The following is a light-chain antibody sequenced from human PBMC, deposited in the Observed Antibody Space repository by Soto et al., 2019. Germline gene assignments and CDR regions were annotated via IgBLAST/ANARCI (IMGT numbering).Light chain of an antibody. J-gene: IGKJ4*01. CDR1: QSISSW. CDR3: QQYNSYSPLT. Sequence: DIQMTQSPSTLSASVGDRVTITCRASQSISSWLAWYQQKPGKAPKLLISQASSLESGVPSRFSGSGSETEFTLTISGLQPDDFASYYCQQYNSYSPLTFGGGTKVDIK. CDR2: QAS. V-gene: IGKV1-5*03.